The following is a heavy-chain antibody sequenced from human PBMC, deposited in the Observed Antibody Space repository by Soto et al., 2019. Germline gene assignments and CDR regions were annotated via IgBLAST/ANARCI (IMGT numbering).Heavy chain of an antibody. D-gene: IGHD2-2*01. CDR2: IYYSGST. J-gene: IGHJ3*02. Sequence: QVQLQESGPGLVKPSQTLSLTCTVSGGSISSGDYYWSWIRQPPGKGLEWIGYIYYSGSTYYNPSLKSRVTISVDTSKNQFSLKVSSVTAADTAVYYCAREFQYCISTSCYLDAFDIWGQGTMVSVSS. V-gene: IGHV4-30-4*01. CDR3: AREFQYCISTSCYLDAFDI. CDR1: GGSISSGDYY.